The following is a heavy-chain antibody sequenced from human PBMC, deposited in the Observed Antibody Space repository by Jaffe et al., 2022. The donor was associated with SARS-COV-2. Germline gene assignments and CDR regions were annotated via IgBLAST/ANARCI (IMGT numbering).Heavy chain of an antibody. CDR2: IYPGDSDI. J-gene: IGHJ6*02. D-gene: IGHD1-1*01. Sequence: EVQLVQSGAELKKPGESLKISCKGSGYIYTTYWIAWVRHMPGKGLEWMGAIYPGDSDIRHSPSFQGQVTISADKSINTAYLQWSRLEASDTATYYCARMSTMISHHTMDVWGQGTTVTVSS. V-gene: IGHV5-51*01. CDR1: GYIYTTYW. CDR3: ARMSTMISHHTMDV.